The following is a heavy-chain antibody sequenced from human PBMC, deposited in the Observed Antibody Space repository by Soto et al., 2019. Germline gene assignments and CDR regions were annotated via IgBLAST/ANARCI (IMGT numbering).Heavy chain of an antibody. CDR3: TTGGSSGWPKPGLHYYGMDV. Sequence: GGSLRLSCAAXGFTFSNAWMNWVRQAPGKGLEWVGRIKSKTDGGTTDYAAPVKGRFTISRDDSKNTLYLQMNSLKTEDTAVYYCTTGGSSGWPKPGLHYYGMDVWGQGTTVTVSS. CDR2: IKSKTDGGTT. V-gene: IGHV3-15*07. J-gene: IGHJ6*02. CDR1: GFTFSNAW. D-gene: IGHD6-19*01.